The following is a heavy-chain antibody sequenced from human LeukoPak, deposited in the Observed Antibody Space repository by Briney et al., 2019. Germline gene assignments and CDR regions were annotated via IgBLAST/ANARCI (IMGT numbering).Heavy chain of an antibody. CDR1: GFTFSSYE. CDR3: ARSNSSSSPRYYYYYGMDV. V-gene: IGHV3-48*03. CDR2: ISSSGSTI. Sequence: GGSLRLSCAASGFTFSSYEMNWVRQAPGKGLEWVSYISSSGSTIYYADSVKGRFTISRDNAKNSLYLQMNSLRAEDTAVYYCARSNSSSSPRYYYYYGMDVWGQGTTVTVSS. J-gene: IGHJ6*02. D-gene: IGHD6-13*01.